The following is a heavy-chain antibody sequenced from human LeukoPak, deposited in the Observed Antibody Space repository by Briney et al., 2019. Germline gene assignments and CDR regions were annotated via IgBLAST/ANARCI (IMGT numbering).Heavy chain of an antibody. CDR3: ARTRGYNYGYSDD. D-gene: IGHD5-18*01. V-gene: IGHV3-48*01. CDR1: GFTFSSYN. J-gene: IGHJ4*02. CDR2: ISGGSTVI. Sequence: GGSLRLSCAASGFTFSSYNMNWVRKAPGKGLEGVSYISGGSTVIDYADSLRGRFTISRDNAKNSLYLQMNSLRGEGTAVYYCARTRGYNYGYSDDWGQGTLVTVSS.